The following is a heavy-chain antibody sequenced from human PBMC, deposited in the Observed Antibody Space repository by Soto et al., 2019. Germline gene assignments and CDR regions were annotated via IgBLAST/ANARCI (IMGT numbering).Heavy chain of an antibody. Sequence: EVQLVESGGGLVQPGGSLRLSCAASGFTFSTYSMNWVRQAPGKGLEWVSYISSRSSTIHYADSVKGRFTISRDNAKNSLYLQMNRLRAEDTAVYYCASDQVYYAYAMDVWGQGTTVTVSS. CDR1: GFTFSTYS. V-gene: IGHV3-48*01. CDR3: ASDQVYYAYAMDV. CDR2: ISSRSSTI. J-gene: IGHJ6*02.